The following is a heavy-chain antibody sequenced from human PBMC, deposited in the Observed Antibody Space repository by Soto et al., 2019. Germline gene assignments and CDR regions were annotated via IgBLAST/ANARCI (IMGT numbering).Heavy chain of an antibody. D-gene: IGHD6-13*01. CDR2: INHSAST. CDR1: GGPFSGYY. CDR3: ARSLRTADGTSNDY. V-gene: IGHV4-34*01. Sequence: SETLSLICAVYGGPFSGYYWSWMRQPPGKGLEWIREINHSASTNYNPSLKSRVTISPDTSKNQFSLKLSSVTAADPAVYYCARSLRTADGTSNDYWGQGTLVTVSS. J-gene: IGHJ4*02.